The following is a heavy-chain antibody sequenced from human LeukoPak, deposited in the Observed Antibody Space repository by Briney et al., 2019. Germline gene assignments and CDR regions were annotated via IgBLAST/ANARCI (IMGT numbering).Heavy chain of an antibody. D-gene: IGHD3-9*01. Sequence: SVKVSCKASGGTFSSYAISWVRQAPGQGLEWMGGIIPIFGTANYAQKFQGRVTITADESTSTVYMELSSLRSEDTAVYYCARGKPCDFDWLLFRGCGNYMDVWGKGTTVTVSS. J-gene: IGHJ6*03. CDR1: GGTFSSYA. V-gene: IGHV1-69*13. CDR3: ARGKPCDFDWLLFRGCGNYMDV. CDR2: IIPIFGTA.